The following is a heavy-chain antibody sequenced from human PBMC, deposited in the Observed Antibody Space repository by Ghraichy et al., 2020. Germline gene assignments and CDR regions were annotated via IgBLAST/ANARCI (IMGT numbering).Heavy chain of an antibody. Sequence: ASVKVSCKASGYTFTGYYMHWVRQAPGQGLEWMGWINPNSGGTNYAQKFQGRVTMTRDTSISTAYMELSRLRSDDTAVYYCARWGSASRGGAFDIWGQGTMVTVSS. CDR3: ARWGSASRGGAFDI. D-gene: IGHD3-10*01. CDR1: GYTFTGYY. CDR2: INPNSGGT. V-gene: IGHV1-2*02. J-gene: IGHJ3*02.